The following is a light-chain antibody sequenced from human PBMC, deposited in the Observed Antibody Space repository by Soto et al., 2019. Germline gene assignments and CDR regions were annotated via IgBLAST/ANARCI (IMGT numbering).Light chain of an antibody. CDR2: VAS. J-gene: IGKJ1*01. V-gene: IGKV1-39*01. CDR1: QSVGNF. Sequence: LQLTQSPSSLSASAGERLTITFRARQSVGNFLNWYQQKPVLPRKYLIYVASNVTSGVPSRFSGSGSGTYFPLTISNQQPEDFANYYWQQSFSTWTFGQGTKVDIK. CDR3: QQSFSTWT.